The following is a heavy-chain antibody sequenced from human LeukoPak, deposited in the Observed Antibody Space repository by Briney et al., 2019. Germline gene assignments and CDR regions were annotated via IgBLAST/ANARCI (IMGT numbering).Heavy chain of an antibody. V-gene: IGHV4-61*02. Sequence: SETLSLTCTVSGGSIRSGGYDWGWIREPAGKGLEWIVRIYTSGSTKYNRCSKSRFTISVERTKNKFNWKLSSVAAADTAVYYCAREIDYGGNSDYWGQGTLVTVSS. D-gene: IGHD4-23*01. J-gene: IGHJ4*02. CDR1: GGSIRSGGYD. CDR2: IYTSGST. CDR3: AREIDYGGNSDY.